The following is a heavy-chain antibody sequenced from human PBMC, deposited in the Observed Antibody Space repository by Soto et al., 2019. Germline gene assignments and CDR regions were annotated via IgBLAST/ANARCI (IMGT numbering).Heavy chain of an antibody. CDR1: GYSFSDYH. V-gene: IGHV1-2*04. CDR2: INPKSGGT. CDR3: ARGHSTDCSNGVCSFFYNHEMDV. D-gene: IGHD2-8*01. J-gene: IGHJ6*02. Sequence: QVQLVQSWAEVKKPGASVKVSCKASGYSFSDYHIHWVRQAPGQGLEWLGRINPKSGGTSSAQKFQGWVTMTRDTSISTAYMELTRLRSDDTAVYFCARGHSTDCSNGVCSFFYNHEMDVWGQGTTVTVSS.